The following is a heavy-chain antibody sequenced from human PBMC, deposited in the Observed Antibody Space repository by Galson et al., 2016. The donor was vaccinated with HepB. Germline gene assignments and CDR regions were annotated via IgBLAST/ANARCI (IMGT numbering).Heavy chain of an antibody. Sequence: SLRLSCAASGFTFDDYGMTWVRQAPGKGLEWVFNINWNGENTHYADSVKGRFTISRDNAKNSVYLQMNSLRAEDTAFYYCARAGIVGAPGSLDIWGQGTMVTVSS. D-gene: IGHD1-26*01. J-gene: IGHJ3*02. V-gene: IGHV3-20*04. CDR3: ARAGIVGAPGSLDI. CDR2: INWNGENT. CDR1: GFTFDDYG.